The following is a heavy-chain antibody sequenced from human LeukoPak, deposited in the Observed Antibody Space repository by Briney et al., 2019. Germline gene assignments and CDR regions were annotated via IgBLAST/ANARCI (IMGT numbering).Heavy chain of an antibody. Sequence: GGSLRLSCAASGFTFSSYGMHWDRQAPGKGLEWVAVISYDGSNKYYADSVKGRFTISRDNSKNTLYLQMNSLRAEDTAVYYCAKAVYYYDSRGAFDIWGQGTMVTVSS. D-gene: IGHD3-22*01. J-gene: IGHJ3*02. CDR2: ISYDGSNK. CDR3: AKAVYYYDSRGAFDI. CDR1: GFTFSSYG. V-gene: IGHV3-30*18.